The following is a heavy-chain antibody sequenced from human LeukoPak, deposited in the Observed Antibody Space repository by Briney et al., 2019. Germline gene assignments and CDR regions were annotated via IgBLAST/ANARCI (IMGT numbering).Heavy chain of an antibody. CDR2: IYYSGTT. V-gene: IGHV4-31*03. Sequence: SETLSLTCTVSGGSISSGGYYWSWIRQHPGKGLEWIGYIYYSGTTYYNPSLKSRVTISVDTSKKQFSLKLSSVTAADTAVYYCARDSTEWVAQHFDPWGQGILVTVSS. CDR3: ARDSTEWVAQHFDP. J-gene: IGHJ5*02. D-gene: IGHD6-19*01. CDR1: GGSISSGGYY.